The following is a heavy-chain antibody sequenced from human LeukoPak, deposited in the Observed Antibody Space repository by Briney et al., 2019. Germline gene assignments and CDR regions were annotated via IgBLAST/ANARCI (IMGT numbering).Heavy chain of an antibody. J-gene: IGHJ3*02. D-gene: IGHD2-15*01. CDR1: GGSFSGYY. V-gene: IGHV4-34*01. CDR2: INHSGST. CDR3: AREGYDVVVVAATGFAFDI. Sequence: SETQSLTCAVYGGSFSGYYWSWIRQPPGKGLEWIGEINHSGSTNYNPSLKGRVTISVDTSKNQFSLKLSSVTAADTAVYYCAREGYDVVVVAATGFAFDIWGQGTMVTVSS.